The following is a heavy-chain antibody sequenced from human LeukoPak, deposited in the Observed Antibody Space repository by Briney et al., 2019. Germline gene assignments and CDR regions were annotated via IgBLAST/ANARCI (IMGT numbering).Heavy chain of an antibody. J-gene: IGHJ4*02. CDR2: ISYDGSNK. V-gene: IGHV3-30*18. CDR1: GFTFSSYG. D-gene: IGHD5-18*01. Sequence: PGGSLRLSCAASGFTFSSYGMHWVRQAPGKGREWVAVISYDGSNKYYADSVKGRFTISRDNSKNTLYLQMNSLRAEDTAVYYCAKDSTGIQLWLHFFDYWGQGTLVTVSS. CDR3: AKDSTGIQLWLHFFDY.